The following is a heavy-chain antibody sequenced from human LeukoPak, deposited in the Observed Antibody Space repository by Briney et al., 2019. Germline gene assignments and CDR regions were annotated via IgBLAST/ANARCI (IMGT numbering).Heavy chain of an antibody. D-gene: IGHD3-9*01. Sequence: GGSLRLSCAASGFTFSSYSMNWVRQAPGKGLEWVAIIPSHSNDIHYAGSVKGRFTISRDNSKNTLYLQMNNLSTEDTAVYYCARDLSGRFDPWGQGTLITVSS. CDR2: IPSHSNDI. CDR3: ARDLSGRFDP. J-gene: IGHJ5*02. V-gene: IGHV3-30*03. CDR1: GFTFSSYS.